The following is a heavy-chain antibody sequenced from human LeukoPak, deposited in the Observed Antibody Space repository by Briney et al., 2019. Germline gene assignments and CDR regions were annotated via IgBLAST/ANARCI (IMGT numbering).Heavy chain of an antibody. D-gene: IGHD5-12*01. CDR3: AKDRRGYSAYGCLDY. CDR1: GFTYSSYG. CDR2: ISGSGDST. V-gene: IGHV3-23*01. Sequence: GGTRRLSCAASGFTYSSYGMSWVRQDPGKGLEWVSGISGSGDSTYYADSVKGRFTISRDNSKNTLYLQMNSLRAEDTAVYYCAKDRRGYSAYGCLDYWGQGTLVTVSS. J-gene: IGHJ4*02.